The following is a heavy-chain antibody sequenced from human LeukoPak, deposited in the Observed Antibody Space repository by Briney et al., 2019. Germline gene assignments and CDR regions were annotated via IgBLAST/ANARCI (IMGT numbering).Heavy chain of an antibody. Sequence: GASVKVSCKASGYTFTSYFMHWVRQAPGQGLEWMGIINPSGGSTGYAQKFQGRVTVTRDTSTSTVYMELSSLRSEDTAVYYCASSYGSGSYYNQDTKFDYWGQGTLVTVSS. V-gene: IGHV1-46*01. CDR3: ASSYGSGSYYNQDTKFDY. D-gene: IGHD3-10*01. CDR2: INPSGGST. J-gene: IGHJ4*02. CDR1: GYTFTSYF.